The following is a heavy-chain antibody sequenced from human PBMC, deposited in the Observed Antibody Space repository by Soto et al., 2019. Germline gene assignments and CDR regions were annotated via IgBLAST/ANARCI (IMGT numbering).Heavy chain of an antibody. D-gene: IGHD4-17*01. V-gene: IGHV3-21*01. CDR2: ISSSSSYI. J-gene: IGHJ2*01. Sequence: EVQLVESGGGLVKPGGSLRLSCAASGFTFSSYSMNWVRQAPGKGLEWVSSISSSSSYIYYADSVKGRFTISRDNAKNSLYLQLNSLRAEDTAVYYCARVGAYGDYHSWYFGLWGRGTLVTVSS. CDR3: ARVGAYGDYHSWYFGL. CDR1: GFTFSSYS.